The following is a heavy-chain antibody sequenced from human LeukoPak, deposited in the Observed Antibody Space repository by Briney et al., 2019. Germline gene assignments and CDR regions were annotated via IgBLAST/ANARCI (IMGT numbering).Heavy chain of an antibody. CDR2: MSYDRSGK. Sequence: GGSLRLSCAASEFTFSSYGMHWVRQAPGKGLEWVAVMSYDRSGKYYADSVKGRFTISRDNSKSTLYLQMNSLRAEDTAVYYCAREAGYGMDVWGQGTTVTVSS. V-gene: IGHV3-30*03. D-gene: IGHD6-19*01. CDR1: EFTFSSYG. CDR3: AREAGYGMDV. J-gene: IGHJ6*02.